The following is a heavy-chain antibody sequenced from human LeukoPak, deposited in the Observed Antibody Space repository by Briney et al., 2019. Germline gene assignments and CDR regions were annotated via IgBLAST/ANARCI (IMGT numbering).Heavy chain of an antibody. CDR1: GYSISSGYY. CDR3: ARGVYGDPYYYYYYMDV. D-gene: IGHD4-17*01. CDR2: IYHSGST. Sequence: SETLSLTCTVSGYSISSGYYWGWIRQPPGKGLEWIGSIYHSGSTYYNPSLKSRVTISVDTSKNQFSLKLSSVTAADTAVYYCARGVYGDPYYYYYYMDVWGKGTTVTVSS. V-gene: IGHV4-38-2*02. J-gene: IGHJ6*03.